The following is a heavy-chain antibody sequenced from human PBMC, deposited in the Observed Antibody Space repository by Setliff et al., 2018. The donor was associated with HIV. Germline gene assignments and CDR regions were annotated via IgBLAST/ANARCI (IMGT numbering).Heavy chain of an antibody. D-gene: IGHD6-13*01. CDR2: IYTSGRT. CDR3: ARLAGQRTIAAADYFFDF. J-gene: IGHJ4*02. Sequence: KPSETLSLTCIVSGGSISSGSYYWSWIRQPAGKGLEWIGRIYTSGRTNHNPSLKSRVTISVDTSKNQFSLKLSSVTAADTAVYYCARLAGQRTIAAADYFFDFWGQGALVTVSS. V-gene: IGHV4-61*02. CDR1: GGSISSGSYY.